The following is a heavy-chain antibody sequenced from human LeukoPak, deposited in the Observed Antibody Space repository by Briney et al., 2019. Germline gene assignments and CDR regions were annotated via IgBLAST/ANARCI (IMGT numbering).Heavy chain of an antibody. CDR1: GGSISSGDYY. CDR3: ARDLSITFGGAGDAFDI. V-gene: IGHV4-31*03. Sequence: SQTLSLTCTVSGGSISSGDYYWSWIRQPPGKGLEWIGYIYYSGTTYYNPSLKSRVAISLDTSNNQFSLKLNSVTAADTAVYYCARDLSITFGGAGDAFDIWGQGTMVTVSS. J-gene: IGHJ3*02. D-gene: IGHD3-16*01. CDR2: IYYSGTT.